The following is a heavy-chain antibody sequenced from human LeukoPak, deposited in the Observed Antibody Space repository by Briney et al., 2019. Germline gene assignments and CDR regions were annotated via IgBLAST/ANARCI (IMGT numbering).Heavy chain of an antibody. V-gene: IGHV3-21*01. D-gene: IGHD3-16*01. CDR1: GFTFSSYS. J-gene: IGHJ4*02. CDR3: ARALVGSYGKF. CDR2: ISSSSSYI. Sequence: GGSLRLSCAASGFTFSSYSMNWVRQAPGKGLEWVSFISSSSSYIYYADSVKGRFTISRDNAKNSLYLQMNSLRAEDMAVYYCARALVGSYGKFWGQGTLVTVSS.